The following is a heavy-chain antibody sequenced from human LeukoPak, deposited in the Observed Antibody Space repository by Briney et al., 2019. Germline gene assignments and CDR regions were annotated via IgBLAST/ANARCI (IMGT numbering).Heavy chain of an antibody. CDR1: GCTFHFDS. CDR2: ISSRSSTI. Sequence: GGALRLSGAASGCTFHFDSMTWVRQAPLKWLEWVSYISSRSSTISYTDSVKGRFNVSRDNATNSLNLQLNSLSDEDTAVYYCARGEDYWGQGTLVTVSS. CDR3: ARGEDY. V-gene: IGHV3-48*02. J-gene: IGHJ4*02.